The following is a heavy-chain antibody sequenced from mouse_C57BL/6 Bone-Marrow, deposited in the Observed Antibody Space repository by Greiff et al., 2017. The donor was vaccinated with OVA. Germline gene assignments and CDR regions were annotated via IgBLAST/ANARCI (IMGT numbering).Heavy chain of an antibody. Sequence: VQLQESGPELVKPGASVKISCKASGYAFSSSWMNWVKQRPGKGLEWIGRIYPGDGDTNYNGKFKGKATLTADKSSSTAYMQLSSLTSEDSAVYFCARWIYYDYDVGYYAMDYWGQGTSVTVSS. CDR1: GYAFSSSW. CDR3: ARWIYYDYDVGYYAMDY. V-gene: IGHV1-82*01. J-gene: IGHJ4*01. CDR2: IYPGDGDT. D-gene: IGHD2-4*01.